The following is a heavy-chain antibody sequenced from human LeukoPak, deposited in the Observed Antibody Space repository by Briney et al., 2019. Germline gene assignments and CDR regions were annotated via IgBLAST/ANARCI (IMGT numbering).Heavy chain of an antibody. D-gene: IGHD5-12*01. V-gene: IGHV4-59*01. Sequence: SETLSLTCTVSGGSISSYYWSWIRQPPAKGLEWIGYSSYGGSSNYNPSLESRVSMSVDMSKNQFSLRLSSVTAADTAVYYCATKAGGYREAPFDYWGQGTLVTVSS. CDR2: SSYGGSS. CDR1: GGSISSYY. J-gene: IGHJ4*02. CDR3: ATKAGGYREAPFDY.